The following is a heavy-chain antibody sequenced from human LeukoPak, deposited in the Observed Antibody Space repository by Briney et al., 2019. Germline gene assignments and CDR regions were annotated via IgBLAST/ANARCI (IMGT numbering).Heavy chain of an antibody. Sequence: GASVKVSCKASGYTFTGYYMHWVRQAPGQGLEWMGWINPSSGGTNYAQKFQGWVTMTRDTSISTAYMELSRLRSDDTAVYYCARARGPAVTTYYFDYWGQGTLVTVSS. D-gene: IGHD4-17*01. CDR1: GYTFTGYY. CDR2: INPSSGGT. CDR3: ARARGPAVTTYYFDY. V-gene: IGHV1-2*04. J-gene: IGHJ4*02.